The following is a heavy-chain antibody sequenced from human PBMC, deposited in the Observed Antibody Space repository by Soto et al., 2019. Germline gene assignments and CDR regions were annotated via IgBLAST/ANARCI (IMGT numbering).Heavy chain of an antibody. CDR3: ARLIVGATTNAFDI. Sequence: SVKVSCKASGYTFTSRYMHWVRQAPGQGLEWMGRIIPILGIANYAQKFQGRVTITADKSTSTAYMELSSLRSEDTAVYYCARLIVGATTNAFDIWGQGTMVTVSS. V-gene: IGHV1-69*02. CDR2: IIPILGIA. J-gene: IGHJ3*02. CDR1: GYTFTSRY. D-gene: IGHD1-26*01.